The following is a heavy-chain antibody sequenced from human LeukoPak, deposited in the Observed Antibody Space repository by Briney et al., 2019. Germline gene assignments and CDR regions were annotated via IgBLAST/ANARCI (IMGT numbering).Heavy chain of an antibody. CDR2: IRYDGSNK. CDR3: ARVPRGGDEFDP. V-gene: IGHV3-30*02. D-gene: IGHD2-21*01. Sequence: GGSLRLSCAASGFTFSSYGMHWVRQAPGKGLEWVAFIRYDGSNKYYADSVKGRFTISRDNSKNTLYLQMNSLRAEDTAVYYCARVPRGGDEFDPWGQGTLVIVSS. CDR1: GFTFSSYG. J-gene: IGHJ5*02.